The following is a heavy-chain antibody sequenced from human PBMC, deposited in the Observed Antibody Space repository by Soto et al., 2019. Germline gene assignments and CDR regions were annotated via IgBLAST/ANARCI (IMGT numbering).Heavy chain of an antibody. V-gene: IGHV3-21*01. D-gene: IGHD5-12*01. CDR3: AREIVATTRDLLDYYYMDV. Sequence: GGSLRLSCAASGFTFSSYSMNWVRQAPGKGLEWVSSISSSSSYIYYADSVKGRFTISRDNAKNSLYLQMNSLRAEDTAVYYCAREIVATTRDLLDYYYMDVWGKGTTVTVSS. CDR1: GFTFSSYS. J-gene: IGHJ6*03. CDR2: ISSSSSYI.